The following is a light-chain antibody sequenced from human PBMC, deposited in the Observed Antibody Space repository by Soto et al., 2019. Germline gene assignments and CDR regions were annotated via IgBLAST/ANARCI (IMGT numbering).Light chain of an antibody. CDR1: QSISSW. J-gene: IGKJ4*01. Sequence: DIQMTQSPSTLSASVGDRVTITCRASQSISSWLAWYQQKPGKAPKLLIYKASSLESGVLSRFSGSGSGTEFTLTISSLQPDDFATYYCQQYSIFSLTFGGGTKVEIK. CDR3: QQYSIFSLT. V-gene: IGKV1-5*03. CDR2: KAS.